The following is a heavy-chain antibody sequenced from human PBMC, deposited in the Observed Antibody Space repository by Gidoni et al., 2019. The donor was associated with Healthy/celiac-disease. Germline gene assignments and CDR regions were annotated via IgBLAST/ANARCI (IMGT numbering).Heavy chain of an antibody. Sequence: EVQLVQSGAEVKKPGESRRISCKGSGYSFTSYWISWVRQMPGKGLEWMGRIDPRDSYTNYIPSFQGHVTISAYKSISTAYLQWSSLKASDTAMYYCARQAQQLGLGYWYFDLWGRGTLVTVSS. J-gene: IGHJ2*01. CDR3: ARQAQQLGLGYWYFDL. V-gene: IGHV5-10-1*01. CDR2: IDPRDSYT. D-gene: IGHD6-13*01. CDR1: GYSFTSYW.